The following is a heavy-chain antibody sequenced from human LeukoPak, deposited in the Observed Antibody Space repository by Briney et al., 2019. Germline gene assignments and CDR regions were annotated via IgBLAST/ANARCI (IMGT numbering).Heavy chain of an antibody. CDR3: AHSGCGGDCRDAFDI. D-gene: IGHD2-21*02. J-gene: IGHJ3*02. CDR2: IYWNDDK. Sequence: ESGPTLVKPTQTLTLTCSLSGVSLSTSGVGVGWIRQPPGKALEWLALIYWNDDKRYSPSLKSRLTITKDTSKNQVVLTTTNMDPVDTATYYCAHSGCGGDCRDAFDIWGQGTMVTVSS. V-gene: IGHV2-5*01. CDR1: GVSLSTSGVG.